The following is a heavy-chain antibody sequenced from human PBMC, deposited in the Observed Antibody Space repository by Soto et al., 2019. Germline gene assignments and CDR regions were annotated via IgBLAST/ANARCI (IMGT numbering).Heavy chain of an antibody. CDR1: GRTFNTYA. V-gene: IGHV1-69*14. J-gene: IGHJ6*02. CDR2: IIPIFGTA. CDR3: ARGISMVRGEGDYYYAMDV. Sequence: QVQLVQSGAEVKKPGSSVKVSCKSSGRTFNTYALSWVRQAPGQGLEWMGGIIPIFGTANYAQKFQGRVTIIADKSTSTAYMDLSNLRFEDTAVYYCARGISMVRGEGDYYYAMDVWGQGTTVTVSS. D-gene: IGHD3-10*01.